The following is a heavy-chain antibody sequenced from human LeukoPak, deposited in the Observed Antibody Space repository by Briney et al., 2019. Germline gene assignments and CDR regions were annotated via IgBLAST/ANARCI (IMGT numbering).Heavy chain of an antibody. CDR2: ISYDGSNK. CDR1: GFTVSSNY. V-gene: IGHV3-30*03. CDR3: AREKDSGYAYGMDV. Sequence: GGSLRLSCAASGFTVSSNYMSWVRQAPGKGLEWVAVISYDGSNKYYADSVKGRFTISRDNSKNTLYLQMNSLRAEDTAVYYRAREKDSGYAYGMDVWGKGTTVTVSS. J-gene: IGHJ6*04. D-gene: IGHD5-12*01.